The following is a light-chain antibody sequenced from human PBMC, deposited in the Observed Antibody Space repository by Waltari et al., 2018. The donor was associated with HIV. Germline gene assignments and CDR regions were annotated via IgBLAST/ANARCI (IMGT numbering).Light chain of an antibody. CDR3: QTWGTVVI. CDR2: INIEGSH. CDR1: RGLLLNA. J-gene: IGLJ2*01. Sequence: QFVVTQSPSASASLGASVKLTCPLDRGLLLNAIAWHQQQPGKGPRFVMKINIEGSHTKGDGIPDRFSGSSSGAERYLIISSLQSEDEADYYCQTWGTVVIFGGGTKLTVL. V-gene: IGLV4-69*01.